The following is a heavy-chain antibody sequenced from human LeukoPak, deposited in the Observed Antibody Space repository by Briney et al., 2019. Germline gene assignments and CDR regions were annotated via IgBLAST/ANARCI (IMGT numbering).Heavy chain of an antibody. CDR1: GYTFTSYG. CDR3: ARGMATPNFDY. D-gene: IGHD5-24*01. V-gene: IGHV1-46*01. Sequence: VASVKVSCKASGYTFTSYGISWVRQAPGQGLEWMGIINPSGGSTSYAQKFQGRVTMTRDMSTSTVYMELSSLRSEDTAVYYCARGMATPNFDYWGQGTLVTVSS. CDR2: INPSGGST. J-gene: IGHJ4*02.